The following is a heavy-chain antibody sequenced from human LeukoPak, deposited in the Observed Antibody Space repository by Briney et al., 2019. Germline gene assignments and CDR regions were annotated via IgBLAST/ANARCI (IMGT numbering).Heavy chain of an antibody. V-gene: IGHV3-30*02. Sequence: GGSLRLSCAASGFTFMRYGMHWVRQAPGKGLEWVAFDGGYKYYADSVKGRFTISRDNSKNTLYLQMNSLRAEDTAVYYCAKDLSSGGFDYWGQGTLVTVSS. CDR1: GFTFMRYG. CDR3: AKDLSSGGFDY. J-gene: IGHJ4*02. CDR2: DGGYK. D-gene: IGHD3-10*01.